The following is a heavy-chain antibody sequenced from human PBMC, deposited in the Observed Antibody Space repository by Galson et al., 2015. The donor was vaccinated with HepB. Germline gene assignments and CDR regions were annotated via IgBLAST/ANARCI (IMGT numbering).Heavy chain of an antibody. D-gene: IGHD3-10*01. Sequence: SLRLSCAASGFTFSDYAMHWVRQAPGKGLEWVAIISYDGSNKYYADSVKGRFAISRDNSKNTLYLQMNSLRAEDTAVYYCARDLVYGSGSLDSWGQGTLVTVSS. CDR2: ISYDGSNK. CDR1: GFTFSDYA. CDR3: ARDLVYGSGSLDS. J-gene: IGHJ4*02. V-gene: IGHV3-30*09.